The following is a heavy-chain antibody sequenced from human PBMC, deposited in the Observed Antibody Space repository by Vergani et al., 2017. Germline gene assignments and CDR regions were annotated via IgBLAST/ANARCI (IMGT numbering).Heavy chain of an antibody. CDR2: IIPIFGTA. D-gene: IGHD5-12*01. CDR3: ASRRGYSGYDYGGALGY. J-gene: IGHJ4*02. V-gene: IGHV1-69*01. Sequence: QVQLVQSGAEVKKPGSSVKVSCKASGGTFSSYAISWVRQAPGQGLEWVGGIIPIFGTANYAQKFQGRVTITADESTSTAYMELSSLRSEDTAVYYCASRRGYSGYDYGGALGYWGQGTLVTVSS. CDR1: GGTFSSYA.